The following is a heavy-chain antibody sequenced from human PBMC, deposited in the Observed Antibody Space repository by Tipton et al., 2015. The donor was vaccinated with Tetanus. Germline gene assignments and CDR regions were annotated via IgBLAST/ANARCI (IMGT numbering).Heavy chain of an antibody. CDR1: GGSVSSGSYY. CDR2: FFYNGNT. Sequence: TLSLTCTVSGGSVSSGSYYWNWIRQPPGKGLEWIRYFFYNGNTNYIPSLKSRVTISADPSKNHVSLRLYSVTAADTAVYFCARGGWFPTYFDLWGRGALVTVSS. J-gene: IGHJ2*01. CDR3: ARGGWFPTYFDL. D-gene: IGHD6-19*01. V-gene: IGHV4-61*01.